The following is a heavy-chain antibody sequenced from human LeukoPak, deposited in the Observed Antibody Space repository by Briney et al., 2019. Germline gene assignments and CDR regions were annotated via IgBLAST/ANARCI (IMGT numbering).Heavy chain of an antibody. J-gene: IGHJ4*02. D-gene: IGHD6-13*01. CDR2: IYSGGST. Sequence: GGSLKLSCAASGFTVSSNYMSWVRQAPGKGLEWVSVIYSGGSTYYADSVKGRFTISRDNSKNTLYLQMNSLRAEDTAVYYCARDKAAAGYYFDYWGQGTLVTVSS. CDR1: GFTVSSNY. CDR3: ARDKAAAGYYFDY. V-gene: IGHV3-53*01.